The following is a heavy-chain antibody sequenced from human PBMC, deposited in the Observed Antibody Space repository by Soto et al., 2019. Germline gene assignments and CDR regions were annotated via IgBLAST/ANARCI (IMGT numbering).Heavy chain of an antibody. D-gene: IGHD3-22*01. J-gene: IGHJ4*02. CDR2: IYYSGST. Sequence: SETLSLTCTVSGGSISSGDYYWSWIRQPPGKGLEWIGYIYYSGSTYYNPSLKSRVTISVDTSKNQFSLKLSSVTAADTAVYYCARAAPLGSSGPYYFDYWGQGTLVTVSS. CDR1: GGSISSGDYY. CDR3: ARAAPLGSSGPYYFDY. V-gene: IGHV4-30-4*01.